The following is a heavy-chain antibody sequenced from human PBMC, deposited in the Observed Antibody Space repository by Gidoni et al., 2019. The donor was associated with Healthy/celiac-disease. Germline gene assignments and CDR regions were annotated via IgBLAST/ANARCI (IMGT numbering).Heavy chain of an antibody. CDR3: ARTVSDFWPNWFDP. CDR2: IYYSGST. D-gene: IGHD3-3*01. Sequence: QVQLQESGPGLVKPSETLSLTCTVSGGSLSSYYWSWIRQPPGKGLEWIGYIYYSGSTNYNPSLKSRVTISVDTSKNQFSLKLSSVTAADTAVYYCARTVSDFWPNWFDPWGQGTLVTVSS. CDR1: GGSLSSYY. J-gene: IGHJ5*02. V-gene: IGHV4-59*01.